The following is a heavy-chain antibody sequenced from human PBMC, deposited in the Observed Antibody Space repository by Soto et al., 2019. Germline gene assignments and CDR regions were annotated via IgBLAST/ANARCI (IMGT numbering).Heavy chain of an antibody. Sequence: PGGSLRLSCVASGFTLTTYTMNWVRQAPGMGLEWVASINGRGNYKYYTDSVEGRFTISRDNAENSLYLHMNSLGAEDTAVYYCAREDGVVGATSAFDYWGHGTLVTVSS. CDR1: GFTLTTYT. CDR2: INGRGNYK. J-gene: IGHJ4*01. CDR3: AREDGVVGATSAFDY. D-gene: IGHD1-26*01. V-gene: IGHV3-21*01.